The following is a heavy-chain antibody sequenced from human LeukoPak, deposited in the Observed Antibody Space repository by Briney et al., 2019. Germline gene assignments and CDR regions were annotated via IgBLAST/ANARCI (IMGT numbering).Heavy chain of an antibody. V-gene: IGHV3-7*03. CDR3: ARDSLIQYGSGSYWGFDY. Sequence: PGGSLRLSCAASGFTFSNYWMSWVRQAPGKGPEWVGDIKTDGSDKYYVGSVKGRFTISRDNAKNSLYLQMNSLRAEGTAVYYCARDSLIQYGSGSYWGFDYWGQGILVTVSS. CDR2: IKTDGSDK. D-gene: IGHD3-10*01. CDR1: GFTFSNYW. J-gene: IGHJ4*02.